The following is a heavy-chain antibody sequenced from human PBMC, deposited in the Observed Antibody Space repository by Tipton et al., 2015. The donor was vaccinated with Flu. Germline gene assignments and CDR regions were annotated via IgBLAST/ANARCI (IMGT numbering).Heavy chain of an antibody. CDR3: AKALMQWLIA. D-gene: IGHD6-19*01. V-gene: IGHV3-23*01. CDR2: ISGSGEST. CDR1: GFTFTSHA. Sequence: GSLRLSCAASGFTFTSHAMSWVRQAPGKGLEWLSAISGSGESTYYADSVKGRFTISRDNSKNTLYRQMNSLRAEDTAVYYCAKALMQWLIAWGQETLVTVSS. J-gene: IGHJ5*02.